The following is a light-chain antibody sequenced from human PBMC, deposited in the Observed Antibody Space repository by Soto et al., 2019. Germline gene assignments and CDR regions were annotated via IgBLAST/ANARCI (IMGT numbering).Light chain of an antibody. CDR1: QSIRSW. Sequence: DIQMTQSPSTLSASVGDRVTITCRANQSIRSWLAWYQQKPGKAPKALIYKASSLESGVPSRFSGSGSGTEFTLTISSLQPDDFATYYCQQYENYPFTFGGGTKVEIK. V-gene: IGKV1-5*03. J-gene: IGKJ4*01. CDR3: QQYENYPFT. CDR2: KAS.